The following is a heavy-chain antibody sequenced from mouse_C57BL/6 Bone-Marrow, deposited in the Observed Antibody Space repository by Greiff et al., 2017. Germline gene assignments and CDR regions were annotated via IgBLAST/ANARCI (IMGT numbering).Heavy chain of an antibody. CDR1: GFTFTSYG. Sequence: EVQLVESGGDLVKPGGSLKLSCAASGFTFTSYGMAWVRQTPGKRLEWVATISRGGSYTNYPDSVKGRDTITIDNANNTMYLQLSSLTSEDTAVYYCARHSHYYYGSVDDWGQGTTLTVSS. D-gene: IGHD1-1*01. V-gene: IGHV5-6*01. CDR3: ARHSHYYYGSVDD. CDR2: ISRGGSYT. J-gene: IGHJ2*01.